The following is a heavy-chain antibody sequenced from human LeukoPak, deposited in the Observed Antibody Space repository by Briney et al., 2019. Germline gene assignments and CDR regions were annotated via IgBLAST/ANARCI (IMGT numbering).Heavy chain of an antibody. CDR2: INPSGGST. CDR3: ARDQRGPSGWYGAYFDY. J-gene: IGHJ4*02. Sequence: ASVKVSCKASGYTFTSYYMHWVRRAPGQGLEWMGVINPSGGSTSYAQKFQGRVTMTRDTSTSTVYMELSSLRSEDTAVYYCARDQRGPSGWYGAYFDYWGQGTLVTVSS. V-gene: IGHV1-46*01. D-gene: IGHD6-19*01. CDR1: GYTFTSYY.